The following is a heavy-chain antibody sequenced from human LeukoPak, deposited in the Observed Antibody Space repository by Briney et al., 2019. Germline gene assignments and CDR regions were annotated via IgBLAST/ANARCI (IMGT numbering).Heavy chain of an antibody. D-gene: IGHD1-26*01. V-gene: IGHV3-30*03. J-gene: IGHJ5*02. CDR3: ATDLVGASLGDWFDP. Sequence: GGSLRLSCAASGFTFSSYGMHWVRQAPGKGLEWVAVISYDGSNKYYADSVKGRFTISRDNSKNTLYLQMNSLRSEDTAVYYCATDLVGASLGDWFDPWGQGTLVTVSS. CDR1: GFTFSSYG. CDR2: ISYDGSNK.